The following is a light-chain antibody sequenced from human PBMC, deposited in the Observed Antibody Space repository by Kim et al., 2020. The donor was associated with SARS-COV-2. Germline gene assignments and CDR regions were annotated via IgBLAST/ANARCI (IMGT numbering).Light chain of an antibody. CDR3: QQYNHYSWT. J-gene: IGKJ1*01. V-gene: IGKV1-5*03. Sequence: ASVGDNVTITCRASQSIIDWLAWYRQRPGRAPELLIYRASRLLSGVPSRISGSGSGTEFTLTISTLQPDDFATYYCQQYNHYSWTFGQGTKVDIK. CDR2: RAS. CDR1: QSIIDW.